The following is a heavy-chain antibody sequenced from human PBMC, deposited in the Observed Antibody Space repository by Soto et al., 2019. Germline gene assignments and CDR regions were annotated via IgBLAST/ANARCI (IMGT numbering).Heavy chain of an antibody. CDR2: ISAYNGNT. Sequence: ASMKVSRKASGYTLSSFWLSLVGQDPGKGLVWMGWISAYNGNTNYAQKLQGRVTMTTDTSTSTAYMELRSLRSDDTAVYYCARDPECSSTSCYAGSWFDPWGQGTLVTVSS. J-gene: IGHJ5*02. V-gene: IGHV1-18*01. CDR3: ARDPECSSTSCYAGSWFDP. CDR1: GYTLSSFW. D-gene: IGHD2-2*01.